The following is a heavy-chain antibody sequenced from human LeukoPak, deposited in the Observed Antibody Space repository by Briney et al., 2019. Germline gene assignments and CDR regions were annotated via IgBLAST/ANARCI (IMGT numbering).Heavy chain of an antibody. V-gene: IGHV4-59*01. CDR2: IYYNGST. CDR1: GVPLSSYY. J-gene: IGHJ4*02. D-gene: IGHD5-24*01. Sequence: LSETLSLTCTVSGVPLSSYYWRWIREPPGRAVGWIGYIYYNGSTNYSPALKSRVTISVDTPKNQFSLKRSSVTAADSAVYYCALLARRDGYNQWGQGTLVTVST. CDR3: ALLARRDGYNQ.